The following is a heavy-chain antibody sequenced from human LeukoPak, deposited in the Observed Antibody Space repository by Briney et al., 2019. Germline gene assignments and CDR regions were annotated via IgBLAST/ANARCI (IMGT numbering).Heavy chain of an antibody. CDR1: GVSTSSGY. D-gene: IGHD3-10*01. Sequence: PSETLSLTCTVSGVSTSSGYWSWIRQPAGKGLEWMGRISTSVHTYYNPSLKSRVTMSLDTSENQFSLKVTSVTAADTAVYYCARGHGSGSYSAWGQGTLVIVSS. CDR3: ARGHGSGSYSA. CDR2: ISTSVHT. J-gene: IGHJ5*02. V-gene: IGHV4-4*07.